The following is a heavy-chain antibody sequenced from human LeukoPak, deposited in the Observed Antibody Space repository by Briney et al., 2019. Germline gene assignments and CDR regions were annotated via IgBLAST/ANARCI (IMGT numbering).Heavy chain of an antibody. Sequence: PGGSLRLSCAASGFTFSSYWMNWARQAPGKGLEWVSSISSSSSYIYYADSVKGRFTISRDNAKNSLYLQMNSLRAEDTAVYYCARDVAAVAVNYYYYGMDVWGQGTTVTVSS. V-gene: IGHV3-21*01. CDR3: ARDVAAVAVNYYYYGMDV. D-gene: IGHD6-19*01. CDR2: ISSSSSYI. CDR1: GFTFSSYW. J-gene: IGHJ6*02.